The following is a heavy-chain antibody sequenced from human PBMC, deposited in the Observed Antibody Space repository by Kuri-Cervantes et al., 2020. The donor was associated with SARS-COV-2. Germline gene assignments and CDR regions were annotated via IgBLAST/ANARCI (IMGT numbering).Heavy chain of an antibody. Sequence: GESLKISCVPSGLTFSGYDMHWVRQAPGKGLEWVAFIRYDGSDKYNADSVKGRFTISRDSSKNTLYLQMNSLRAEDTAVYYCAKGSASWASYIDDWGQGTLVTVSS. CDR3: AKGSASWASYIDD. J-gene: IGHJ4*02. V-gene: IGHV3-30*02. D-gene: IGHD2-2*01. CDR1: GLTFSGYD. CDR2: IRYDGSDK.